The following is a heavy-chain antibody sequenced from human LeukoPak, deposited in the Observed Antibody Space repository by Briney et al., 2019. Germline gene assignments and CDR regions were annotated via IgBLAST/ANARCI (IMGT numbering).Heavy chain of an antibody. V-gene: IGHV3-21*04. Sequence: GGSLRLSCAASGFTFSDYSMNWVRQAPGKGLEWVSSISSSTSYIFYADSMKGRFTISRDNAKNSLYLQMNSLRAEDTAVYYCAKGSSPFDYWGQGTLVTVSS. J-gene: IGHJ4*02. CDR3: AKGSSPFDY. CDR1: GFTFSDYS. CDR2: ISSSTSYI. D-gene: IGHD6-13*01.